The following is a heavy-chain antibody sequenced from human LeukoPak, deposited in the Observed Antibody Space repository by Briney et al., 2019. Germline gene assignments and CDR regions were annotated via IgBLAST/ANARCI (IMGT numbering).Heavy chain of an antibody. D-gene: IGHD6-13*01. Sequence: GGSVRLSRAASGFTLSILWVSWVRQSGGEGLEWVSNINQVRGEQHYVDSVKGPFTISRDNSKNSLFVQMNGLRVEDTAVYYCVRAGGSSWSDFWGQGTLVTVSS. J-gene: IGHJ4*02. CDR3: VRAGGSSWSDF. CDR1: GFTLSILW. CDR2: INQVRGEQ. V-gene: IGHV3-7*01.